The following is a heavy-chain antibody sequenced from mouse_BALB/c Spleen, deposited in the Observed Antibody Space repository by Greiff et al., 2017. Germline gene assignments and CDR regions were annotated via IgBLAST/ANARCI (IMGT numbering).Heavy chain of an antibody. V-gene: IGHV5-17*02. D-gene: IGHD2-2*01. CDR1: GFTFSSFG. J-gene: IGHJ3*01. Sequence: EVKVEESGGGLVQPGGSRKLSCAASGFTFSSFGMHWVRQAPEKGLEWVAYISSGSSTIYYADTVKGRFTISRDNPKNTLFLQMTSLRSEDTAMYYCARSGYDPWFAYWGQGTLVTVSA. CDR2: ISSGSSTI. CDR3: ARSGYDPWFAY.